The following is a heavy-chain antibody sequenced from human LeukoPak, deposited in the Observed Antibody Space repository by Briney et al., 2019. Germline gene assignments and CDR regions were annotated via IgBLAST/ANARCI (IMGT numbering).Heavy chain of an antibody. Sequence: ASVKVSCKASRYTFIDYYIHWVRQAPGQGLEWMGGIIPIFGTANYAQKFQGRVTITADKSTSTAYMELSSLRSEDTAVYYCARDYYYDSGGSPTMEDYWGQGTLVTVSS. CDR2: IIPIFGTA. D-gene: IGHD3-22*01. J-gene: IGHJ4*02. V-gene: IGHV1-69*06. CDR3: ARDYYYDSGGSPTMEDY. CDR1: RYTFIDYY.